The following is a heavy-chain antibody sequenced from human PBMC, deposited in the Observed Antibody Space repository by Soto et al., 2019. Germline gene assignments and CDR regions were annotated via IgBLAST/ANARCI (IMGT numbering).Heavy chain of an antibody. CDR1: GFIFTSYW. Sequence: GGSLRLSCAASGFIFTSYWMSWVRQAPGRGLEWVANIKQDGSEKYYVDSVKGRFTISRDNAKNSLYLQMNSLRAEDTAVYYCARDTVLPPSHPFDYWGRGTLVTVSS. V-gene: IGHV3-7*03. CDR3: ARDTVLPPSHPFDY. D-gene: IGHD3-10*01. CDR2: IKQDGSEK. J-gene: IGHJ4*02.